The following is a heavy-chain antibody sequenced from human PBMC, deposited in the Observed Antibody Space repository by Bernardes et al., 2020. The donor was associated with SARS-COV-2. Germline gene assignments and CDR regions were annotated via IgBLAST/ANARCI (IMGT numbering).Heavy chain of an antibody. CDR1: GYTLTELS. V-gene: IGHV1-24*01. J-gene: IGHJ5*02. CDR2: FDPEDGET. D-gene: IGHD3-3*01. Sequence: ASVKVSCKVSGYTLTELSMDWVRQAPGKGLEWMGGFDPEDGETIYAQKFQGRVTMTEDTSTDTAYMELSSLRSEDTAVYYCATTSVFGVEPNWFDPWGQGTLVTVSS. CDR3: ATTSVFGVEPNWFDP.